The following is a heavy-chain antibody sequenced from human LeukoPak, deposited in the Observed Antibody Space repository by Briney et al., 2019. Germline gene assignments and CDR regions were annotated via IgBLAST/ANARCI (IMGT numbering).Heavy chain of an antibody. Sequence: GGSLRLSCAASGFTFSVFWMHWVRQAPGTGPVWVSRINPDGSTTSYADSVKGRFTISRDNAKNTLYLQISSLRAEDTAVYYCARDMWGTFDYWGQGTPVTVSS. J-gene: IGHJ4*02. CDR3: ARDMWGTFDY. V-gene: IGHV3-74*01. CDR1: GFTFSVFW. CDR2: INPDGSTT. D-gene: IGHD7-27*01.